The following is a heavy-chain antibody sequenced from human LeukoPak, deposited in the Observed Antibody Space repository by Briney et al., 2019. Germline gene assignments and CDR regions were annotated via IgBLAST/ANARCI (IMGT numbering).Heavy chain of an antibody. CDR2: IYTSGST. Sequence: SETLSLTCTVSGGSISSYYWSWIRRPAGKGLEWIGRIYTSGSTNYNPSLKSRVTMSVDASKNQFSLKLSSVTAADTAVYYCARERDSSSWYDAFDIWGQGTMVTVSS. CDR3: ARERDSSSWYDAFDI. D-gene: IGHD6-13*01. CDR1: GGSISSYY. V-gene: IGHV4-4*07. J-gene: IGHJ3*02.